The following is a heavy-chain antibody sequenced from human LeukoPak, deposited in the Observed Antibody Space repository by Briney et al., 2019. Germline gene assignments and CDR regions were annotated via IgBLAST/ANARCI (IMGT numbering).Heavy chain of an antibody. Sequence: SGGSLRLSCAASGFTFNRNNMNWVRQAPGKGLEWVSYISSTSITMYYADSVKGRFTISRDNAKNSLYLQMKSLRADDTAVYYCARETILAVAGDFWGQGTLVTVSS. D-gene: IGHD6-19*01. CDR1: GFTFNRNN. V-gene: IGHV3-48*01. J-gene: IGHJ4*02. CDR2: ISSTSITM. CDR3: ARETILAVAGDF.